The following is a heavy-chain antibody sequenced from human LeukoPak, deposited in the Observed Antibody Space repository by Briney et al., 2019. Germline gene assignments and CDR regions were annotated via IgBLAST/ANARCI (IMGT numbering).Heavy chain of an antibody. CDR2: VSSNSTYI. J-gene: IGHJ5*02. CDR3: ARAYGGYNWSDP. D-gene: IGHD4-23*01. V-gene: IGHV3-21*01. CDR1: GFSFSSYS. Sequence: GGSLRLSCAASGFSFSSYSMNWVRQDPAEGLEWFLSVSSNSTYIYYADSVKGRFTISRDNAKNSLYLQMKSLRAEDTAVYYCARAYGGYNWSDPWGQGTLVTVSS.